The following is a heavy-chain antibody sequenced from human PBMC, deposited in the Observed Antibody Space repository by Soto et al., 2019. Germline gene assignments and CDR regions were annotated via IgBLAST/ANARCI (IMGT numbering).Heavy chain of an antibody. D-gene: IGHD5-12*01. Sequence: QITLKESGPTLVKPTQTLTLTCTFSGFSLSTSGVGVGWIRQPPGKALEWLALIYWDDDKRYSPSLKSRLTITKDPSKNQVVLTMTNMDPVDTATYYCAHVYGGYDNFDYWGQGTLVTVS. CDR3: AHVYGGYDNFDY. CDR1: GFSLSTSGVG. CDR2: IYWDDDK. V-gene: IGHV2-5*02. J-gene: IGHJ4*02.